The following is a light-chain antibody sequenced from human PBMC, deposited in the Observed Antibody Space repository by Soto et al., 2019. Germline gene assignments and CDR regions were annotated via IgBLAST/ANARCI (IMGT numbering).Light chain of an antibody. CDR3: QQYGSSPRT. J-gene: IGKJ1*01. Sequence: ENVLTQSRGALSLSPGERATLSCRASQSVSSSYLAWYQQKPGQAPRLLIYGTSSRATGIPDRFSGSGSGTDFTLTISILEAEDFTVYCCQQYGSSPRTFGQGTKVDIK. CDR1: QSVSSSY. V-gene: IGKV3-20*01. CDR2: GTS.